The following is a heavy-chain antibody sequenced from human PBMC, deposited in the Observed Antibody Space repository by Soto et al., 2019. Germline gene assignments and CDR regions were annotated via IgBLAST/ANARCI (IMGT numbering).Heavy chain of an antibody. J-gene: IGHJ6*02. D-gene: IGHD3-16*01. CDR3: AMVDNYVTPTPQDV. Sequence: QVQLVQSGDEVKKPRASVKVSFKSSGYSFVNYGIAWVREAPGQGIEWMGWISPYTGNTHSASKVQGRLTMTTDTSTSTAYMDLGSLTSDDTAVYYCAMVDNYVTPTPQDVWGQGTTVTVSS. CDR2: ISPYTGNT. CDR1: GYSFVNYG. V-gene: IGHV1-18*01.